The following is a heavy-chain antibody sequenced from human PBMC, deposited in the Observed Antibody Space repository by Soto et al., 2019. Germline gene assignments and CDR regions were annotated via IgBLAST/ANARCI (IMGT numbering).Heavy chain of an antibody. Sequence: LSLTCSVSGGSISSGDYYWSWIRQPPGKGLEWIGYMFYTGTTYYNPSLKSRVAISVDTSKNQFSPKLRSVTAADTAVYHCARVVRFCSSPSCRGRNWFDPWGQGTLVTVSS. V-gene: IGHV4-30-4*01. CDR3: ARVVRFCSSPSCRGRNWFDP. D-gene: IGHD2-2*01. CDR1: GGSISSGDYY. J-gene: IGHJ5*02. CDR2: MFYTGTT.